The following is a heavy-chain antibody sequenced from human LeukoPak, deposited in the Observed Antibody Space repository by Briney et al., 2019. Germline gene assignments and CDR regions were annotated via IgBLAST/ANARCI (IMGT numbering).Heavy chain of an antibody. CDR3: AREASRGGYYFDY. D-gene: IGHD3-10*01. Sequence: GGSLRLSCAASGSTFSSYAMHWVRQAPGKGLEWVAVISYDGSNKYYADSVKGRFTISRDNSKNTLYLQMNSLRAEDTAVYYCAREASRGGYYFDYWGQGTLVTVSS. CDR2: ISYDGSNK. J-gene: IGHJ4*02. CDR1: GSTFSSYA. V-gene: IGHV3-30-3*01.